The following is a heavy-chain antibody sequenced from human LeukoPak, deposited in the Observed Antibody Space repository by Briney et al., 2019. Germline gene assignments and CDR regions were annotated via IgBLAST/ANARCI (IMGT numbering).Heavy chain of an antibody. CDR2: IRYDGSNK. Sequence: PGGSLRLSCAASGFTFSSYGMHWVRQAPGKGLEWVAFIRYDGSNKYYADSVKGRFTISRDNSKNTLYLQMNSLKAEDTAVYYCAKIPSVYSNFDYWGQGTLVTVSS. D-gene: IGHD4-11*01. CDR1: GFTFSSYG. J-gene: IGHJ4*02. CDR3: AKIPSVYSNFDY. V-gene: IGHV3-30*02.